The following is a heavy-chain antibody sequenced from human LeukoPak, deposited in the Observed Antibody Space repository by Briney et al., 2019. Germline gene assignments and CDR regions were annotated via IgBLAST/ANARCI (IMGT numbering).Heavy chain of an antibody. Sequence: AASVKVSCKASGYTFTSYGISWVRQAPGQGLEWMGWISAYNGNTNYAQKLQGRVTMTTDTSTSTAYMELRSLRSDDTAVYYCARDRKNDILTGRLDYWGQGTLVTVSS. CDR1: GYTFTSYG. CDR2: ISAYNGNT. D-gene: IGHD3-9*01. V-gene: IGHV1-18*01. CDR3: ARDRKNDILTGRLDY. J-gene: IGHJ4*02.